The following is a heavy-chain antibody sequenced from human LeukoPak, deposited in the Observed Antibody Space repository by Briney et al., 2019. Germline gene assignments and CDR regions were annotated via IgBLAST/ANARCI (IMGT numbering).Heavy chain of an antibody. Sequence: GGSLRLSCAASGFTFSDSWMSWVRQAPGKGPEWVANINPGGSEEHYVDSVKGRFTVSRDNTRNSLFLRMNSLRVDDTAVYYCATYTNWVAGDVWGQGTTVSVSS. J-gene: IGHJ6*02. CDR3: ATYTNWVAGDV. CDR2: INPGGSEE. V-gene: IGHV3-7*01. CDR1: GFTFSDSW. D-gene: IGHD7-27*01.